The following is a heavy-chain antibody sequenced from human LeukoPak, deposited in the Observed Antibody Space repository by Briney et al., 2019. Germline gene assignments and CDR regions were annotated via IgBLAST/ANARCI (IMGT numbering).Heavy chain of an antibody. Sequence: TGGSLRLSCAASGFTFSSYAMSWVRQAPGKGLEWVSSISGSGGNTFYADSVKGRFTISRDNSKNTLYLQMNSLRAEDTAVYYCARDRLRGEVATIPFYWGQGTLVTVSS. CDR3: ARDRLRGEVATIPFY. V-gene: IGHV3-23*01. CDR2: ISGSGGNT. D-gene: IGHD5-12*01. J-gene: IGHJ4*02. CDR1: GFTFSSYA.